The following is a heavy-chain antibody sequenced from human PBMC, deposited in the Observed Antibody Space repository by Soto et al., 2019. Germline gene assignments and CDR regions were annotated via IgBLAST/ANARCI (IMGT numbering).Heavy chain of an antibody. D-gene: IGHD2-2*01. CDR1: DYTFSNFG. V-gene: IGHV1-18*01. CDR2: ISAYNGNT. Sequence: QVQLVQSGAEVKKPGASVRVSCKASDYTFSNFGISWVRQAPGQGLEWMGWISAYNGNTNYVEILQGRVTMTTDTSTSTAYMELRSLRSDDTAMYYCARVSRVDYHLLLDYWGQGTLVTVSS. J-gene: IGHJ4*02. CDR3: ARVSRVDYHLLLDY.